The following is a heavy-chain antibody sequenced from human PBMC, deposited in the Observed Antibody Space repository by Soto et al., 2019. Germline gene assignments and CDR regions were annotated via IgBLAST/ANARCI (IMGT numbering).Heavy chain of an antibody. CDR1: GFTFSSYA. CDR2: VYGSGRGI. V-gene: IGHV3-23*01. Sequence: EVQLLESGGGLVQPGGSLRLSCAASGFTFSSYAMIWIRQVPGKGLEWVSGVYGSGRGIHYADSVRGRFTISRDNSAYAMYLQMNNLRVEDTAVYYCAKDAVASDGVWLAHAWGRGTAVTVSS. D-gene: IGHD5-12*01. CDR3: AKDAVASDGVWLAHA. J-gene: IGHJ5*02.